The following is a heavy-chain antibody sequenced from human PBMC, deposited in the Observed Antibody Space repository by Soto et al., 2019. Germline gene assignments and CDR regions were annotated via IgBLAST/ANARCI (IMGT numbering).Heavy chain of an antibody. V-gene: IGHV4-34*01. CDR3: ARGRGVLRYFDWYPRDYYGMDV. D-gene: IGHD3-9*01. CDR1: GGSFSGYY. J-gene: IGHJ6*02. CDR2: INHSGST. Sequence: TLSLTCAVYGGSFSGYYWSWIRQPPGKGLEWIGEINHSGSTNYNPSLKSRVTISVDTSKNQFSLKLSSMTAADTAVYYCARGRGVLRYFDWYPRDYYGMDVWGQGTTVTVSS.